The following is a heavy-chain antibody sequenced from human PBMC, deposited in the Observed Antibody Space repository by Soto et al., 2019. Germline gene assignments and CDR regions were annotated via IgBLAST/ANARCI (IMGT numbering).Heavy chain of an antibody. CDR3: ARAGYNWHPQISQFDY. Sequence: EVQLVESGGGLVKPGGSLRLSCAASGFTFSSYSMNWVRQAPGKGLEWVSSISSSSSYIYYADSVKGRFTISRDNAKNSLYLQMNRLRAEDTAVYYCARAGYNWHPQISQFDYWGQGTLVTVSS. CDR1: GFTFSSYS. J-gene: IGHJ4*02. D-gene: IGHD1-1*01. V-gene: IGHV3-21*01. CDR2: ISSSSSYI.